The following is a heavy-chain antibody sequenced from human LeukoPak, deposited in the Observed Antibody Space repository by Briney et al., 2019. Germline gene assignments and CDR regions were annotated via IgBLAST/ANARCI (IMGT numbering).Heavy chain of an antibody. Sequence: GGSLRLSCAASGFTFSYGMHWVRQAPGKGLEWVAVIPYDGGNKYYADSVKGRFTISRDTSKSTLYLQMNSLRAEDTAVYYCAKDLGGDCYFDYWGQGTLVTVSS. CDR3: AKDLGGDCYFDY. V-gene: IGHV3-30*18. D-gene: IGHD2-21*02. J-gene: IGHJ4*02. CDR1: GFTFSYG. CDR2: IPYDGGNK.